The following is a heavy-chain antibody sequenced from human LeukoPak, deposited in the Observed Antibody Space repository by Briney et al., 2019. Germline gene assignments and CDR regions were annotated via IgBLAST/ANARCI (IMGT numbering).Heavy chain of an antibody. J-gene: IGHJ4*02. CDR1: GFTFSRHS. D-gene: IGHD2-15*01. V-gene: IGHV3-48*01. CDR2: INGGGSPI. Sequence: GGPLRLSCVDSGFTFSRHSINWVRQAPGKGLEWVSYINGGGSPIYYADSVRGRFTISRDNAKNSLYLQMNSLRAEDTAVYYCVRDNPRCCGVVPANIDDYWGQGTLVTVSS. CDR3: VRDNPRCCGVVPANIDDY.